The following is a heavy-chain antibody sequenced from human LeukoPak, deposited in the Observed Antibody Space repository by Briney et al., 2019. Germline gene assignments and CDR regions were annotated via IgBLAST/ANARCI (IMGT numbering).Heavy chain of an antibody. CDR1: GGSIRSHD. CDR3: ARAAYYDTSGYYSSSKRFDP. J-gene: IGHJ5*02. CDR2: LYYDGST. V-gene: IGHV4-59*11. D-gene: IGHD3-22*01. Sequence: SETLSLTCSGSGGSIRSHDWIWIRQPPGKGLEWVGHLYYDGSTNYNPSLKSRVTIAVDTSNNQFSLKLSSVTAADTAVYYCARAAYYDTSGYYSSSKRFDPWGQGTLVTVSS.